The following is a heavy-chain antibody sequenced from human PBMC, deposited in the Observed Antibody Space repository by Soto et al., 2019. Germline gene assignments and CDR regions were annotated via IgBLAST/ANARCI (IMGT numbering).Heavy chain of an antibody. CDR2: IYYSGST. CDR3: AREGEMTTVTTWSYYYYGMDV. CDR1: GGSISSGDYY. J-gene: IGHJ6*02. Sequence: SETLSLTCTVSGGSISSGDYYWSWIRQPPGKGLEWIGYIYYSGSTYYNPSLKSRVTISVDTSKNQFSLKLSSVTAADTAVYYCAREGEMTTVTTWSYYYYGMDVWGQGATVTVSS. V-gene: IGHV4-30-4*01. D-gene: IGHD4-4*01.